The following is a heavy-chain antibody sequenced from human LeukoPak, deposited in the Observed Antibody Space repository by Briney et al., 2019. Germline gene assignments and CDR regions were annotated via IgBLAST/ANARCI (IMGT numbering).Heavy chain of an antibody. Sequence: ASVKVSCKASGYTFTGYYIHWVRQAPGQGLEWMGWINPNSDYTFYAQKFQGRVTLTRDMSISTVYMELTTLTSDDTALYYCAVAPGDYWGQGTLVSVSA. J-gene: IGHJ4*02. V-gene: IGHV1-2*02. D-gene: IGHD2-21*01. CDR3: AVAPGDY. CDR2: INPNSDYT. CDR1: GYTFTGYY.